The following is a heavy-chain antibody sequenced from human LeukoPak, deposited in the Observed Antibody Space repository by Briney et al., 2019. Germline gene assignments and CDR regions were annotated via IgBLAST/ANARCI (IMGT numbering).Heavy chain of an antibody. V-gene: IGHV1-3*04. CDR1: GYTFINYA. CDR2: INTDNGDT. CDR3: AAVSTVAGTRAEDGY. Sequence: ASVKVPCKTSGYTFINYALHWVRQAPGQRLEWLGWINTDNGDTKYSDKFQGRVTITRDTSASTAYMELSSLRSEDTAVYYCAAVSTVAGTRAEDGYWGQGTLVTVSS. D-gene: IGHD6-19*01. J-gene: IGHJ4*02.